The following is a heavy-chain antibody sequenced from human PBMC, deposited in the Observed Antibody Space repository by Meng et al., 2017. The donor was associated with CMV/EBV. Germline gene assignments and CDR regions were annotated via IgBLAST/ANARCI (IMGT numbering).Heavy chain of an antibody. J-gene: IGHJ4*02. CDR2: IYYSGST. Sequence: SETLSLTCTVSGGSIGSSSYYWGWIRQPPGKGLEWIGSIYYSGSTYYNPSLKSRVTISVDTSKNQFSLKLSSVTAADTAVYYCAREAIDCSSTSCELDYWGQGTLVTVSS. CDR1: GGSIGSSSYY. CDR3: AREAIDCSSTSCELDY. V-gene: IGHV4-39*01. D-gene: IGHD2-2*01.